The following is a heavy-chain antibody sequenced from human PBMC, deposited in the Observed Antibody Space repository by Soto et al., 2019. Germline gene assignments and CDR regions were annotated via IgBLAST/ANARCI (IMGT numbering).Heavy chain of an antibody. CDR1: GFSFSGFE. V-gene: IGHV3-73*02. Sequence: EVQLVESGGGLVQPGGSLKLSCAASGFSFSGFEMQWVRQASGKGLEWVGRMRSKANSYATAYGASVKGRFTVSRDDSKTTVYLQMSSLQTEDTAIYYCTRYLFHYPVDYGMDVWGQGTTVTVSS. D-gene: IGHD5-12*01. CDR2: MRSKANSYAT. CDR3: TRYLFHYPVDYGMDV. J-gene: IGHJ6*02.